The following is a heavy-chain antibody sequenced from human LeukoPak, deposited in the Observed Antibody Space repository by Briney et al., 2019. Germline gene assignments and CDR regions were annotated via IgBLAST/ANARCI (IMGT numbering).Heavy chain of an antibody. Sequence: GGSLRLSCAASGFTFSSYSMNWVRQAPGKGLEWVSSITSTGESTWYAGSVKGRFTISRDNSKYTVYLQMNSLRAEDTAIYYCAKDRPNYFGTNGHYYRRDGDFWGQGTLVTVSS. CDR3: AKDRPNYFGTNGHYYRRDGDF. CDR2: ITSTGEST. CDR1: GFTFSSYS. J-gene: IGHJ4*02. V-gene: IGHV3-23*01. D-gene: IGHD3-22*01.